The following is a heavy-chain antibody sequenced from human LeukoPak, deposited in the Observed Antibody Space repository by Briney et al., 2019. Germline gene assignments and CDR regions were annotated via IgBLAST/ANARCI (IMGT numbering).Heavy chain of an antibody. CDR2: IRYEGSNK. Sequence: GWALSLSCAASGFTSSSYGMHWVRQAPGKGLEGVAFIRYEGSNKYYADSVKGRFTISRDNSKNTLYLQMNSLRAEDTAVYYCAKERDVAFLEWLLYRWDYWGQGTLVTVSS. D-gene: IGHD3-3*01. V-gene: IGHV3-30*02. CDR1: GFTSSSYG. J-gene: IGHJ4*02. CDR3: AKERDVAFLEWLLYRWDY.